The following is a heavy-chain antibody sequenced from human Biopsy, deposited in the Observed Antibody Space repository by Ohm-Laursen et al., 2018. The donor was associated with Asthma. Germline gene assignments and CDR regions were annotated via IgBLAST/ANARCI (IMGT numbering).Heavy chain of an antibody. CDR2: ISYDVSSI. J-gene: IGHJ4*02. CDR1: RFTYE. D-gene: IGHD6-19*01. V-gene: IGHV3-30*04. Sequence: SLRLSCVASRFTYETHCVRQAPGKGLEWEAFISYDVSSIYYADSVKGRFTISRDNSKNTLSLQMNSLTAEDTAVHYCAKEGVAGTHIEDWGQGTLVTVSS. CDR3: AKEGVAGTHIED.